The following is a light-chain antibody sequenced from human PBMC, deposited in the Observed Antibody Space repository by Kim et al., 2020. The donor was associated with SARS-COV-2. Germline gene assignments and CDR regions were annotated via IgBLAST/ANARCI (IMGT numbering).Light chain of an antibody. CDR1: SSDVGGYNY. CDR2: DVS. CDR3: SSYTSSSTLV. Sequence: GQSITISCTGTSSDVGGYNYVSWYQQHPGKAPKLMIYDVSNRPSGVSNRFSGSKSGNTASLTISGLQAEDEADYYCSSYTSSSTLVLGGGTQMTV. V-gene: IGLV2-14*03. J-gene: IGLJ2*01.